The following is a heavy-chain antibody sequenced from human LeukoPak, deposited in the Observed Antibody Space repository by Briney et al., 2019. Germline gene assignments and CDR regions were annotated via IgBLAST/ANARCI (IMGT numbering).Heavy chain of an antibody. D-gene: IGHD3-10*01. CDR2: IYYSGST. CDR1: GGSISSYY. J-gene: IGHJ5*02. Sequence: SETLSLTCTVSGGSISSYYWSWIRQPPGKGLEWIGYIYYSGSTNYNPSLKSRVTISVDTSKNQFSLKLSSVTAADTAVYYCARHYYGSGSYGGQSWFDLWGQGTLVTVSS. V-gene: IGHV4-59*08. CDR3: ARHYYGSGSYGGQSWFDL.